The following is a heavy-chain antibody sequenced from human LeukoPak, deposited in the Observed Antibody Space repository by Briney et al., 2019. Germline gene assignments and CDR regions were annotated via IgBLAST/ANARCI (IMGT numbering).Heavy chain of an antibody. Sequence: GGSLRLSCAASGFTFSSYGMHWVRQAPGKGLEWVAFIRSDGTNQFFADSVKGRFTISRDNSKNTLFLQMNSLRAEDTAIYYCARHYSMDVWGKGTTVTVSS. V-gene: IGHV3-30*02. J-gene: IGHJ6*03. CDR1: GFTFSSYG. CDR2: IRSDGTNQ. CDR3: ARHYSMDV.